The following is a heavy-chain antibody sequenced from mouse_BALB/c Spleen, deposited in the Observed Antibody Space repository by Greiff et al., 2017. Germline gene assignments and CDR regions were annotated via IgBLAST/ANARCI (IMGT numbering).Heavy chain of an antibody. CDR2: IYPGDGDT. J-gene: IGHJ2*01. D-gene: IGHD2-4*01. CDR3: SLGYDYHYFDY. V-gene: IGHV1-80*01. Sequence: QVQLKQSGAELVRPGSSVKISCKASGYAFSSYWMNWVKQRPGQGLEWIGQIYPGDGDTNYNGKFKGKATLTADKSSSTAYMQLSSLTSEDSAVYFCSLGYDYHYFDYWGQGTTLTVSS. CDR1: GYAFSSYW.